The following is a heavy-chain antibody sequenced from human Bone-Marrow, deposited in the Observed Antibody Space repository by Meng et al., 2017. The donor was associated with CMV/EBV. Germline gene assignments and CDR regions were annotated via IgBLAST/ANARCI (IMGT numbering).Heavy chain of an antibody. J-gene: IGHJ6*02. CDR3: ARDLQYQPHYGMDV. Sequence: SETLSLTCTVSGYSISSGYYWGWIRQPPGKGLEWIGSIYHSGSTNYNPSLKSRVTISVDKSKNQFSLKLSSVTAADTAVYYCARDLQYQPHYGMDVWGQGTMVTVSS. CDR2: IYHSGST. D-gene: IGHD2-2*01. V-gene: IGHV4-38-2*02. CDR1: GYSISSGYY.